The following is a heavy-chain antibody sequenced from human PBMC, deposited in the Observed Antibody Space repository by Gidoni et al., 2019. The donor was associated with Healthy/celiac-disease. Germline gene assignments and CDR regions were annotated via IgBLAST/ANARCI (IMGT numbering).Heavy chain of an antibody. CDR1: CGSISRGGYY. D-gene: IGHD2-15*01. CDR3: ARECGGSCFDAFDI. CDR2: IYYSGST. J-gene: IGHJ3*02. V-gene: IGHV4-31*03. Sequence: QVQLQASGPGLVKPSQTLSLTCTVSCGSISRGGYYWSWIRQHPGKGLAWIGYIYYSGSTYYNPSLKSRVTISVDTSKNQFSLKLSSVTAADTAVYYCARECGGSCFDAFDIWGQGTMVTVSS.